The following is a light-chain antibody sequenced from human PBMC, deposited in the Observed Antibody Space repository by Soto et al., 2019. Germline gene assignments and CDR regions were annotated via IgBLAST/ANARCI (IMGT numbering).Light chain of an antibody. Sequence: EIVMTQSPATLSVSPVEGATVSCMASQSVSSHLAWYQHKPGQAPRLLFYDASTRATGIPARFSGSGSGTDFTLTISRLEPEDFAVYHCQQYGSSPLITFGQGTRLEIK. CDR2: DAS. CDR1: QSVSSH. V-gene: IGKV3-15*01. J-gene: IGKJ5*01. CDR3: QQYGSSPLIT.